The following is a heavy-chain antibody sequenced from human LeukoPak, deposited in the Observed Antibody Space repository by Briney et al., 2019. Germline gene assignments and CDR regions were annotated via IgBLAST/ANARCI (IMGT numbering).Heavy chain of an antibody. V-gene: IGHV3-21*01. D-gene: IGHD4-17*01. J-gene: IGHJ4*02. Sequence: GSLRLSCAASGFTFSSYSMNWVRQALGKGLEWVSSISSSSSYIYYADSVKGRFTISRDNAKNSVYLQMNSLRDEDTAVYYCARDLTSVPTRWGRGTLVTVSS. CDR3: ARDLTSVPTR. CDR1: GFTFSSYS. CDR2: ISSSSSYI.